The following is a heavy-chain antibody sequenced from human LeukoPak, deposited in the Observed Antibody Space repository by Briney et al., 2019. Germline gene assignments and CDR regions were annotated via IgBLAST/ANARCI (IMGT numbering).Heavy chain of an antibody. Sequence: AGGSLRLSCAASGFTFSSYAMSWVRQAPGKGLEWVSAISGSGGSTYYADSVKGRFTISRDNSKNTLYLQMNSLRAEDTAVYYCAKLRREQLVLDSWGQGTLVTVSS. CDR3: AKLRREQLVLDS. V-gene: IGHV3-23*01. D-gene: IGHD6-6*01. CDR2: ISGSGGST. J-gene: IGHJ4*02. CDR1: GFTFSSYA.